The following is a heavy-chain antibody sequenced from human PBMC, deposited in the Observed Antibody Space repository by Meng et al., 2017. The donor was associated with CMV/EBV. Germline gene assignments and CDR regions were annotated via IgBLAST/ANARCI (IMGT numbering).Heavy chain of an antibody. Sequence: QLRLPESGPGLVKPPETPSLTCTGSGVTISSSSYYWGWTRQPPGKGLEWIGSIYYSGSTYYNPSRKSRVTISADTSKNQFSLKLSSVTAADTAVYYCARGGIAAAGLHWGQGTLVTVSS. CDR3: ARGGIAAAGLH. CDR2: IYYSGST. D-gene: IGHD6-13*01. V-gene: IGHV4-39*07. J-gene: IGHJ4*02. CDR1: GVTISSSSYY.